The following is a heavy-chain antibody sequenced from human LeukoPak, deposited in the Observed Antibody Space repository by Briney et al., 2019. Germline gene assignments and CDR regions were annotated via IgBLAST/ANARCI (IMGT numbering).Heavy chain of an antibody. V-gene: IGHV3-23*01. CDR2: ISGSGGST. D-gene: IGHD6-13*01. CDR1: GFTFSSYA. J-gene: IGHJ5*02. CDR3: AKANRWAAGGKNWFDP. Sequence: GGSLRLSCAASGFTFSSYAMSWVRQAPGKGLEWVSAISGSGGSTYYADSAKGRFTISRNNSKNTLYLQMNSLRAEDTAVYYCAKANRWAAGGKNWFDPWGQGTLVTVS.